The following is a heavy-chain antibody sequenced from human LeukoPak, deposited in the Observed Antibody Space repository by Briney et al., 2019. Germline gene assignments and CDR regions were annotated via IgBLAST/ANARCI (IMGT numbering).Heavy chain of an antibody. CDR3: AKEHCTGNCYSDFFDY. V-gene: IGHV3-30*18. D-gene: IGHD2-21*02. Sequence: GGSLRLSCEASGFTFSTYSMNWVRQAPGKGLEWVAVISYVGTTKYYADSVKGRFTISRDNSNNILYLQMNSLRAEDTAVYYCAKEHCTGNCYSDFFDYWGQGTLVTVSS. CDR2: ISYVGTTK. J-gene: IGHJ4*02. CDR1: GFTFSTYS.